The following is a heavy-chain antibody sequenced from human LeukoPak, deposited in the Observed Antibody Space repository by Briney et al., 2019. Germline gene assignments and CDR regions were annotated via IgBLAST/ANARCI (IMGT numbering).Heavy chain of an antibody. V-gene: IGHV3-64*01. CDR2: ISSNGGST. CDR3: ARGEVDTAMALRN. Sequence: PGGSLRLSCAASGFTFSSYPMHWVRQAPGKGLEYVSAISSNGGSTYYANSVKGRFTISRDNSKNTLYLQMGSLRAEDMAAYYSARGEVDTAMALRNWGQGTLVTVSS. CDR1: GFTFSSYP. D-gene: IGHD5-18*01. J-gene: IGHJ4*02.